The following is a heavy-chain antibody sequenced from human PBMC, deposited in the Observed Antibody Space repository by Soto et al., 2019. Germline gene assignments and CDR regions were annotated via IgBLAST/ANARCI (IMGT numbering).Heavy chain of an antibody. D-gene: IGHD4-17*01. Sequence: SETRSLSCTVSGGSISSGGYYWSWIRQHPGRGLEWIGYIYYSGSTYYNPSLKSRVTISVDTSKNQFSLKLSSVTAADTAVYYCARDYGDSNSDYWGQGTLVTVSS. CDR1: GGSISSGGYY. CDR2: IYYSGST. J-gene: IGHJ4*02. V-gene: IGHV4-31*03. CDR3: ARDYGDSNSDY.